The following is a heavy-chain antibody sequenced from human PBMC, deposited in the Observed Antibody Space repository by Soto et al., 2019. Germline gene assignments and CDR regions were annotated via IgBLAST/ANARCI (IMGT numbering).Heavy chain of an antibody. V-gene: IGHV4-38-2*02. D-gene: IGHD3-22*01. Sequence: LSLTCAVSGFSISSGYFWGWIRQPPGKGPEWLGSIHHSGTTYYNPSVKGRVTISVDTSKNQFSLKMSSVTAADTAVYYCARDSSGYYWFDPWGQGTLVTVSS. J-gene: IGHJ5*02. CDR1: GFSISSGYF. CDR3: ARDSSGYYWFDP. CDR2: IHHSGTT.